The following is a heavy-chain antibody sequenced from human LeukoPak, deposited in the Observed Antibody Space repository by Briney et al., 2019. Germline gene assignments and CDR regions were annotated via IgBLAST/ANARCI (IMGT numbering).Heavy chain of an antibody. Sequence: PSETLSLTCAVYGGSLSDYNWSWIRQPPEKGLEWIGEVDHSGSTKYNPSLKSRVTISVDTSKNQLSLNLRSVTAADTAVYYCARRGVPATRGWFDPWGQGTLVTVSS. D-gene: IGHD2-2*01. CDR1: GGSLSDYN. CDR3: ARRGVPATRGWFDP. V-gene: IGHV4-34*01. CDR2: VDHSGST. J-gene: IGHJ5*02.